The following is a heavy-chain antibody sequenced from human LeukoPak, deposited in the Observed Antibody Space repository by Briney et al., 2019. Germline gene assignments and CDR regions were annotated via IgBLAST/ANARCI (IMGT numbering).Heavy chain of an antibody. CDR3: ARNSRVVSTSGLNY. V-gene: IGHV3-21*01. Sequence: GGSLRLSCAASGFTFSAYWMTWVRQAPGKGLEWVSSISSTSSYIYYAESMKGRFTISRDNAKNSLYLQMNSLRAEDTAVYYCARNSRVVSTSGLNYWGQGTLVTVSS. J-gene: IGHJ4*02. D-gene: IGHD4-23*01. CDR2: ISSTSSYI. CDR1: GFTFSAYW.